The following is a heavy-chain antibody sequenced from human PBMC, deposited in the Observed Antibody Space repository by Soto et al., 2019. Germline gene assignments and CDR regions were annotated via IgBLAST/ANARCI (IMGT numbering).Heavy chain of an antibody. D-gene: IGHD2-2*02. J-gene: IGHJ4*02. Sequence: QVQLVESGGGVVQPGRSLRLSCAASGFTFSSYGMHWVRQAPGKGLEWVAVISYDGSNKYYADSVKGRFTISRDNSKNTLYLQMSSLRAEDTAVYYCAKDWRYQLLYGYFYYWGQGTLVTVSS. CDR1: GFTFSSYG. CDR3: AKDWRYQLLYGYFYY. CDR2: ISYDGSNK. V-gene: IGHV3-30*18.